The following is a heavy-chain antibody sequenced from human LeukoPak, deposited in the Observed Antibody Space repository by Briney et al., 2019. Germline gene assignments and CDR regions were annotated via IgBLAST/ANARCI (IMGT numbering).Heavy chain of an antibody. V-gene: IGHV3-23*01. Sequence: GGSLRLSCATSGFIFSNYAVNWVRQAPGKGLEWVSTISGSGDTTYYADSVKGRFTISRDNSKNTLYLQMNSLRAEDTAVYYCAKPETEYYYDSSSTGGWVPFDYWGQGTLVTVSS. D-gene: IGHD3-22*01. J-gene: IGHJ4*02. CDR2: ISGSGDTT. CDR3: AKPETEYYYDSSSTGGWVPFDY. CDR1: GFIFSNYA.